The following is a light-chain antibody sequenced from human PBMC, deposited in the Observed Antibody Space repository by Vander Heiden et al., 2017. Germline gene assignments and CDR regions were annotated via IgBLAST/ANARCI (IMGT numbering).Light chain of an antibody. J-gene: IGLJ2*01. CDR1: SSDVGSYNL. CDR3: CSYAGSSTRVV. V-gene: IGLV2-23*02. CDR2: EVS. Sequence: QSALTQPASVSGSPGQSITISCTGTSSDVGSYNLVSWYQQHPGKAPKLMIYEVSKRTSGVSNRCSGSKSGNTASLTISGLQAEDEADYYCCSYAGSSTRVVFGGGTKLTVL.